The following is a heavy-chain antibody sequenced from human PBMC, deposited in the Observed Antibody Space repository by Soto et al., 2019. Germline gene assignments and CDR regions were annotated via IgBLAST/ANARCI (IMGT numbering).Heavy chain of an antibody. Sequence: EVQLVESGGGLVQPGGSLRLSCAASGFTVSSKDMTWVRQAPGKGLEWVSLIQSGGTTYYADSVKGRFTISRDTSENTLHRQMDSLRVEDTAVYYCARDDVLCDGGRCYGIPVDVWGKGTTVTVSS. D-gene: IGHD2-15*01. CDR1: GFTVSSKD. CDR2: IQSGGTT. J-gene: IGHJ6*04. CDR3: ARDDVLCDGGRCYGIPVDV. V-gene: IGHV3-66*01.